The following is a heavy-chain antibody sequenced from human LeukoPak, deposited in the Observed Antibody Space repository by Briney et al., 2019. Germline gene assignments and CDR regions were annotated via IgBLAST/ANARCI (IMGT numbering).Heavy chain of an antibody. CDR3: ARESGIMVGDYYYYMDV. CDR1: GFAFSTYD. J-gene: IGHJ6*03. V-gene: IGHV3-21*01. CDR2: ISGGSTYM. D-gene: IGHD1-26*01. Sequence: GGSLRLSCTASGFAFSTYDMNWVRQAPGKGLEWVSYISGGSTYMYYTDSVKGRFTISRDNAKNSLNLQMESLSAEDTAVYYCARESGIMVGDYYYYMDVWGIGTTVTVSS.